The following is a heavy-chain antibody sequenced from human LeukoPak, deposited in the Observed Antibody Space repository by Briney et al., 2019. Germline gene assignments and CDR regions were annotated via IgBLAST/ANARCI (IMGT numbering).Heavy chain of an antibody. V-gene: IGHV4-59*01. J-gene: IGHJ4*02. CDR1: GGSISSYY. CDR2: INYSGST. Sequence: SETLSLTCTVSGGSISSYYWSWIRQPPGKGLEWIGYINYSGSTNYNPSLRSLVSISVDASKNQFSLRLSSVTAADTAVYYCARGFNFDGSGFSLWGLGTLVTASS. CDR3: ARGFNFDGSGFSL. D-gene: IGHD3-22*01.